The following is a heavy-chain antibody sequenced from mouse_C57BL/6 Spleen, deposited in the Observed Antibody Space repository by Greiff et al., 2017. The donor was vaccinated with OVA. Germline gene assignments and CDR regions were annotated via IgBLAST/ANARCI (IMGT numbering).Heavy chain of an antibody. V-gene: IGHV5-17*01. J-gene: IGHJ4*01. CDR3: ARSTVYYAMDY. CDR2: ISSGSSTI. CDR1: GFTFSDYG. Sequence: EVNLVESGGGLVKPGGSLKLSCAASGFTFSDYGMHWVRQAPEQGLEWVAYISSGSSTIYYADTVKGRYTISRDNAKNTLFLQMTSLRSEDTAMYYCARSTVYYAMDYWGQGTSVTVSS. D-gene: IGHD1-1*01.